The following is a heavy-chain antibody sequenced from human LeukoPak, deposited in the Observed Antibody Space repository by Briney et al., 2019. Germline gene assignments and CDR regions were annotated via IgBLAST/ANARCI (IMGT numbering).Heavy chain of an antibody. J-gene: IGHJ4*02. CDR3: AKNLGRQLGGFDY. Sequence: PGRSLRLSCAASGFTFDDYAMHWVRQAPGKGLEWVSGISWNSGSIGYADSVKGQFTISRDNAKNSLYLQMNSLRAEDTALYYCAKNLGRQLGGFDYWGQGTLVTVSS. CDR2: ISWNSGSI. CDR1: GFTFDDYA. V-gene: IGHV3-9*01. D-gene: IGHD6-6*01.